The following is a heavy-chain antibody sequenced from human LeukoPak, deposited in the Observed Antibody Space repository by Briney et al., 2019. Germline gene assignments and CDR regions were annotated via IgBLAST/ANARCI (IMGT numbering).Heavy chain of an antibody. V-gene: IGHV7-4-1*02. J-gene: IGHJ5*02. Sequence: GASVKVSCKTSGYTFTNYAMNWVRQAPGQGLEWMGWMNTYTGNPTYVQGFTGRFVFSLDTSVSTAYLQINSLKTEDTAIYYCARGGYCRSDSCYSNYFDPWGQGTLVSVSS. D-gene: IGHD2-15*01. CDR2: MNTYTGNP. CDR1: GYTFTNYA. CDR3: ARGGYCRSDSCYSNYFDP.